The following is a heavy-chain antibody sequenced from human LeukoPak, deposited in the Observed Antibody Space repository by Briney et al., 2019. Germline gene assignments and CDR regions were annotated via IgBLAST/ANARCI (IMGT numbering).Heavy chain of an antibody. Sequence: SGPTLVNPTQTLTLTCTFSGFSLTTSGVAVGWIRQPPRKALEWLALIYSDDGKHCIPSLENRLTITKDTSKNQVVLTMTNMDPVDTATYYCAHRRGGYFDYWGQGTLVTVSS. CDR3: AHRRGGYFDY. CDR2: IYSDDGK. V-gene: IGHV2-5*02. J-gene: IGHJ4*02. CDR1: GFSLTTSGVA. D-gene: IGHD3-16*01.